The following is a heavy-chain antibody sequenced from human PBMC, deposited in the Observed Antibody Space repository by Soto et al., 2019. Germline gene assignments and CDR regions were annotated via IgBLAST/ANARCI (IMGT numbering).Heavy chain of an antibody. Sequence: PGGSLRLSCTASGFTFSSHAMTWVRQAPGKGLEWVSGLSGSGDSKYYADSVKGRFTISRDNSMNTLYLQMKTLRAEDTAVYYCAKVSSSWYAGFFYLWGQGTPVTVSS. CDR1: GFTFSSHA. J-gene: IGHJ5*02. CDR3: AKVSSSWYAGFFYL. D-gene: IGHD6-13*01. V-gene: IGHV3-23*01. CDR2: LSGSGDSK.